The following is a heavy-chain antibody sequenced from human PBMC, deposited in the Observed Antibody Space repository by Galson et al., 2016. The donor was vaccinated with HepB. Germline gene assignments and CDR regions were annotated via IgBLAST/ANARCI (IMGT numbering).Heavy chain of an antibody. CDR1: GFTFKTYS. CDR2: ISSGGDYI. CDR3: ARCTTPPCVTAGAYAY. V-gene: IGHV3-21*01. D-gene: IGHD3-16*01. J-gene: IGHJ4*02. Sequence: SLRLSCAVSGFTFKTYSMNWIRQAPGKGLEWVSSISSGGDYIYYADSVNGRFTISRDNAKDSLFLQANSLRAEDTAVYYCARCTTPPCVTAGAYAYWGQGTLVTVSA.